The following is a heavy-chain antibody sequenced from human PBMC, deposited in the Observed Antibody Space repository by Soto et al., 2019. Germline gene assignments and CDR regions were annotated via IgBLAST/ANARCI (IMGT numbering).Heavy chain of an antibody. CDR3: AREGAAADPFDY. V-gene: IGHV4-39*02. CDR1: GGSISSSSYY. CDR2: IYYSGST. Sequence: SETLSLTCTVSGGSISSSSYYWGWIRQPPGKGLEWIGSIYYSGSTYYNPSLKSRVTISVDTSKNQFSLKLSSVTAADTAVYYCAREGAAADPFDYWGQGTLVNVSS. J-gene: IGHJ4*02. D-gene: IGHD6-13*01.